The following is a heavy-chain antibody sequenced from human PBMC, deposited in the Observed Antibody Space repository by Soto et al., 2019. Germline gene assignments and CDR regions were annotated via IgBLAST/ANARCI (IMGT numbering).Heavy chain of an antibody. CDR2: ITGSGGDT. Sequence: EVQLLDSGGGFVQPGGSLRLSCAASGFIFSNYVMSWVRLAPGKGLEWVANITGSGGDTFYADSVKGRFAISRDNSKNTLYLPMNSLRVEDTAVYYCAKKPLSIRMFDYWGQGTLVTVSS. CDR1: GFIFSNYV. J-gene: IGHJ4*02. CDR3: AKKPLSIRMFDY. D-gene: IGHD3-16*02. V-gene: IGHV3-23*01.